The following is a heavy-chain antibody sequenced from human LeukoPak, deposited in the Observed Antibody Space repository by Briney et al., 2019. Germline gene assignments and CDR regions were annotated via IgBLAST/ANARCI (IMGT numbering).Heavy chain of an antibody. V-gene: IGHV4-39*01. J-gene: IGHJ4*02. CDR3: ARLSYSRVEYFDY. Sequence: SETLSLTCTASVGSISSSSYYWGWIRQPPGKGLEWIGSIYYSGSTYYNPSLKSRVTISVDTSKNQFSLKLSSVTAADTAVYYCARLSYSRVEYFDYWGQGTLVTVSS. D-gene: IGHD3-22*01. CDR1: VGSISSSSYY. CDR2: IYYSGST.